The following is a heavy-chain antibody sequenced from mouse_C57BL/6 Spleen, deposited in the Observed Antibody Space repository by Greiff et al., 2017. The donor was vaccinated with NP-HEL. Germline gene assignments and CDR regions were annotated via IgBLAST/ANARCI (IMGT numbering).Heavy chain of an antibody. CDR2: IRSKSNNYAT. CDR1: GFSFNTYA. V-gene: IGHV10-1*01. J-gene: IGHJ4*01. CDR3: VRLYYGNYRAMDY. D-gene: IGHD2-1*01. Sequence: EVQLVESGGGLVQPKGSLKLSCAASGFSFNTYAMNWVRQAPGKGLEWVARIRSKSNNYATYYADSVKDRFTISRDDSESMLYLQMNNLKTEDTAMYYCVRLYYGNYRAMDYWGQGTSVTVSS.